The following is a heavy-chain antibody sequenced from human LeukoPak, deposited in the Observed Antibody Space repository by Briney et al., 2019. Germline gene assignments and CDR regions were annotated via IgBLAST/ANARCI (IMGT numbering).Heavy chain of an antibody. Sequence: GGSLRLSCSASGFILSHYAVNWVRQSPGKGLEWVSGISGSGDSTYYADSVKGRFTVSRDNSKNTLYLQMSSLRVEDTAVYYCAKQVPGQWLTPTSDWGQGTLVTVSS. CDR3: AKQVPGQWLTPTSD. CDR1: GFILSHYA. J-gene: IGHJ4*02. CDR2: ISGSGDST. V-gene: IGHV3-23*01. D-gene: IGHD6-19*01.